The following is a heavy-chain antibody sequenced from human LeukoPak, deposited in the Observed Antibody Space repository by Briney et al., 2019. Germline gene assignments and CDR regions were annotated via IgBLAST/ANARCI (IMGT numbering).Heavy chain of an antibody. CDR1: GFTFSSYW. Sequence: PGGSLRPSCAASGFTFSSYWMHWVRQAPGKGLVWVSRINSDGSSTSYADSVKGRFTVSRDNSKNTLYLQMDSLRTEDTAVYYCARDLNLPDAFDIWGQGTMVTVSS. J-gene: IGHJ3*02. V-gene: IGHV3-74*01. CDR3: ARDLNLPDAFDI. CDR2: INSDGSST. D-gene: IGHD1-14*01.